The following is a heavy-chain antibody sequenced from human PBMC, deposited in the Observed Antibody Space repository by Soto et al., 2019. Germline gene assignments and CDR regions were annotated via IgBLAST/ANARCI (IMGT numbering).Heavy chain of an antibody. CDR3: AAGEASSRNLAPYYLDF. J-gene: IGHJ4*02. CDR1: GGSMRNYF. Sequence: PSETLSLTCTVSGGSMRNYFWTRIRQPPGKGLEWIGYIHYSGTTSFFPSYNPSLRSRVTISEDTSKNQFSLKLLSVTIADTAVYFCAAGEASSRNLAPYYLDFWGQGTLVTVSS. D-gene: IGHD6-13*01. CDR2: IHYSGTT. V-gene: IGHV4-59*01.